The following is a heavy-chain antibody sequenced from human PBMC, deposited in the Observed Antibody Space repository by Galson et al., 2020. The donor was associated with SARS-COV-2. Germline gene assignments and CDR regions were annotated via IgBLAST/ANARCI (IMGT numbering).Heavy chain of an antibody. V-gene: IGHV4-34*01. CDR2: INHSGST. D-gene: IGHD6-19*01. Sequence: SETLSLTCTVNGGSFNGGSSSEYYWTWIRQPPGKGLEWIGEINHSGSTNYNPSLKSRVSISVDTSKNQFSLRLSSVTATDTAVYYCARQDGRRFGSGWYVPRYYFDYWGQGTLVTVSS. CDR1: GGSFNGGSSSEYY. J-gene: IGHJ4*02. CDR3: ARQDGRRFGSGWYVPRYYFDY.